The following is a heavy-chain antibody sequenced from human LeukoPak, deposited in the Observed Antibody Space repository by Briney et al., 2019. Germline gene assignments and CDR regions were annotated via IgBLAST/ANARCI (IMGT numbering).Heavy chain of an antibody. Sequence: PGGSLRLSCAASGFTFSSYGMSWVRQAPGKGLEWVSAISGSGGSTYYADSVKGRFTISRDNSKNTLYLQMNSLRAEDTAVYYCARGGYYYDSSGYYPPGPYFDYWGQGTLVTVSS. CDR2: ISGSGGST. D-gene: IGHD3-22*01. J-gene: IGHJ4*02. CDR1: GFTFSSYG. CDR3: ARGGYYYDSSGYYPPGPYFDY. V-gene: IGHV3-23*01.